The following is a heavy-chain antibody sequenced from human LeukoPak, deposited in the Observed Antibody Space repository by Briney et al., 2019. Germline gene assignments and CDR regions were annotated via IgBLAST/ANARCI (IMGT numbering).Heavy chain of an antibody. D-gene: IGHD3-22*01. V-gene: IGHV3-74*01. CDR1: GFTFRTYW. CDR2: INGDGTST. J-gene: IGHJ4*02. CDR3: ATGSGSYYSH. Sequence: GGSLRLSCAASGFTFRTYWMHWVRQVPGKGLVWVSRINGDGTSTNYADSVKGRFTISRDNSKNTLHLQMSSLRAEDTAVYYCATGSGSYYSHWGQGTLVTVSS.